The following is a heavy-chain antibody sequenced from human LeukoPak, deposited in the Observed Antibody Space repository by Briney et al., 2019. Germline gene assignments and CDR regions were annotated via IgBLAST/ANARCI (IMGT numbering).Heavy chain of an antibody. CDR1: GFTFSSYG. V-gene: IGHV3-30*18. Sequence: GGSLRLSCAAPGFTFSSYGMHWVRQAPGKGLGWVAVISYDGSNKYYADSVKGRFTISRDNSKNTLYLQMNSLRAEDTAVYYCAKVPLVGATYFDYWGQGTLVTVSS. CDR3: AKVPLVGATYFDY. D-gene: IGHD1-26*01. J-gene: IGHJ4*02. CDR2: ISYDGSNK.